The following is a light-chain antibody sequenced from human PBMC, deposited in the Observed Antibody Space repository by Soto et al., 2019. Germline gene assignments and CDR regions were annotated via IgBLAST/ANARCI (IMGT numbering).Light chain of an antibody. CDR2: DAS. CDR1: QSVSGY. J-gene: IGKJ1*01. V-gene: IGKV3-11*01. CDR3: QQRSKWRT. Sequence: TVLTQSPATLSLSPGERATLSCRASQSVSGYLAWYQQKPGQAPRLLIYDASKRATGIPARFSGSGFGTDFTLTISSLEPEDFAVYYCQQRSKWRTFGQGTKVDIK.